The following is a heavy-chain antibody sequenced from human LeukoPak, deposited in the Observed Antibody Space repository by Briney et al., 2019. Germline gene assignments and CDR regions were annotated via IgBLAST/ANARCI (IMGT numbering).Heavy chain of an antibody. CDR1: GFTFSSYG. CDR2: IWYDGSNK. CDR3: ASNWAYDYVVQSY. J-gene: IGHJ4*02. Sequence: SGGSLRLSCAASGFTFSSYGMHWVRQAPGKGLEWVAVIWYDGSNKYYADSVKGRFTISRDNSKNTLYLQMNSLRAEDTAVYYCASNWAYDYVVQSYWGQGTLVTVSS. V-gene: IGHV3-33*01. D-gene: IGHD3-16*01.